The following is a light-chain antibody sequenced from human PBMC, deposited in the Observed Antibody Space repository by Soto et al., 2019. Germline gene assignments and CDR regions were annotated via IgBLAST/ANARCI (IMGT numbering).Light chain of an antibody. CDR1: QSLLHSNGYNY. V-gene: IGKV2-28*01. CDR3: MQALQTPRT. Sequence: DIVMTQSPLSLPVTPGEPASISCRSSQSLLHSNGYNYLHWYLQKPGQSPQLLIYLGSNRASGVPDRFSGSGSGTDFTLKISRVEAEDVGVYYCMQALQTPRTFGHGTKVDIK. J-gene: IGKJ3*01. CDR2: LGS.